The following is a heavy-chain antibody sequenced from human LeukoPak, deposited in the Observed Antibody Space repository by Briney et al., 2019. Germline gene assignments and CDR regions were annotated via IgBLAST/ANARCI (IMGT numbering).Heavy chain of an antibody. Sequence: GESLKISCKGSGYSFTSYWIGWVRQMPGKGLEWMGIIYPGDSDTRYSTSFQGQVTISADKSISTAYLQWRSLKASDTAMYYCARQEEMAIIRNDAFDIWGQGTLVTVSS. D-gene: IGHD5-24*01. CDR3: ARQEEMAIIRNDAFDI. V-gene: IGHV5-51*01. CDR2: IYPGDSDT. CDR1: GYSFTSYW. J-gene: IGHJ3*02.